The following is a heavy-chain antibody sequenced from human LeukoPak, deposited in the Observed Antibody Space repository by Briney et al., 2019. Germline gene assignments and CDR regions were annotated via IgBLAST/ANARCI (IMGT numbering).Heavy chain of an antibody. CDR2: ISGSGTST. Sequence: AGGSLRLSCAASGFIFSSFGMTWVRQAPGQGLEWVSAISGSGTSTYYADSVKGRFTISRDNSMNTLYLQMSSLRSEDTAVYYCTKVPYENYYYYMDVWGKGTTVTVSS. J-gene: IGHJ6*03. CDR1: GFIFSSFG. V-gene: IGHV3-23*01. D-gene: IGHD3-16*01. CDR3: TKVPYENYYYYMDV.